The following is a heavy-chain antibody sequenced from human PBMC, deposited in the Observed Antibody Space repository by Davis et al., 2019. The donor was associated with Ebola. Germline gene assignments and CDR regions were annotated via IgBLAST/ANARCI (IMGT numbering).Heavy chain of an antibody. CDR2: IYYSGST. CDR1: DDSLSSGIYY. CDR3: ARREVGGIAVFDY. D-gene: IGHD6-19*01. V-gene: IGHV4-31*03. Sequence: MPSETLSLTCSVSDDSLSSGIYYWSWIRQQSGKGLEWIGYIYYSGSTYYNPSLKSRVTISVDTSKNQFSLKLSSVTAADTAVYYCARREVGGIAVFDYWGQGTLVTVSS. J-gene: IGHJ4*02.